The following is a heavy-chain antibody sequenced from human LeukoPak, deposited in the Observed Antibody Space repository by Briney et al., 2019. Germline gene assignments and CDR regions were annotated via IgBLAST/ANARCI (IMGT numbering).Heavy chain of an antibody. CDR2: INPSGGST. V-gene: IGHV1-46*01. D-gene: IGHD3-22*01. CDR1: GYTFTIYY. Sequence: ASVTVSFTASGYTFTIYYMHWVRQAPGQGLEWMGIINPSGGSTSYAQKFQGRVTMTRDTSTSTVYMELSSLRSEDTAVYYCARVKPNYYDSSAYGTFDIWGQGTMVTVSS. CDR3: ARVKPNYYDSSAYGTFDI. J-gene: IGHJ3*02.